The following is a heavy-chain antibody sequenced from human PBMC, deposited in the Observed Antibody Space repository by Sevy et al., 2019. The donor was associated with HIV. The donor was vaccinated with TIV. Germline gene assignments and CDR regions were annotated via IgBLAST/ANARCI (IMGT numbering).Heavy chain of an antibody. CDR3: ARARYYDSSAYYYFDY. D-gene: IGHD3-22*01. CDR2: IYHGGST. J-gene: IGHJ4*02. CDR1: GYSISSGYY. Sequence: SETLSLTCAVSGYSISSGYYRGWIRQPPGKGLEWIGSIYHGGSTYYNPSLKSRVTISVDTSKNQFSLKLSSVTAADTAVYYCARARYYDSSAYYYFDYWGQGTLVTVSS. V-gene: IGHV4-38-2*01.